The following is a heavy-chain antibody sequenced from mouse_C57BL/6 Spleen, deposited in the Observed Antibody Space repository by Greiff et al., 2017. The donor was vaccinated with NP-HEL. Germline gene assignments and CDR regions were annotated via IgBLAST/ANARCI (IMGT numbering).Heavy chain of an antibody. CDR1: GYAFSSYW. CDR3: ARWDGNYVAMDY. Sequence: VQLQESGAELVKPGASVKISCKASGYAFSSYWMNWVKQRPGKGLEWIGQIYPGDGDTNYNGKFKGKATLTADKSSRTAYMQLSSLTSEDSAVYFCARWDGNYVAMDYWGQGTSVTVTS. J-gene: IGHJ4*01. V-gene: IGHV1-80*01. CDR2: IYPGDGDT. D-gene: IGHD2-1*01.